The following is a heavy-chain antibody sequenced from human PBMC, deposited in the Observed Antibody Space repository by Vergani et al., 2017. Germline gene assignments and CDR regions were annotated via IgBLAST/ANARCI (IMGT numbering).Heavy chain of an antibody. Sequence: EVQLLESGGGLVQPGGSLRLSCAASGFTFSSYAMSWVRQAPGKGLEWVSTIGGSGGSTYYADSVKGRFTISRDNSKNTLYLQMNSLRAEDTAVYYCAKVQDPYYYYGMDVWGQGTTVTVSS. CDR1: GFTFSSYA. D-gene: IGHD2-15*01. J-gene: IGHJ6*02. CDR2: IGGSGGST. V-gene: IGHV3-23*01. CDR3: AKVQDPYYYYGMDV.